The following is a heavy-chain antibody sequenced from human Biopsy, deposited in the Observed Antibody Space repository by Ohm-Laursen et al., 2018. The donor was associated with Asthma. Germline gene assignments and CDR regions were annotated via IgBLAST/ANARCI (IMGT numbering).Heavy chain of an antibody. CDR3: ARGGGQVGGFDS. V-gene: IGHV4-31*03. CDR1: IASIDTGGRSGGYS. CDR2: NYHSGDT. D-gene: IGHD3-16*01. J-gene: IGHJ4*02. Sequence: SLTLSFTSTVSIASIDTGGRSGGYSWSWMRQVSGTGLDGTGYNYHSGDTYYNPSPKSRLIISLDTSRNQFCLNLSSVTAADTALYFCARGGGQVGGFDSWGQGTLVTVSS.